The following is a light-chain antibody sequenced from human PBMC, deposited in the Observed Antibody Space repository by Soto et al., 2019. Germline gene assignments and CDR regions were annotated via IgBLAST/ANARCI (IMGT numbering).Light chain of an antibody. CDR1: SSDVGGHNS. Sequence: QSALAQPASVSGSPGQSITISCTGTSSDVGGHNSVSWYRQDPGKAPKLMIYDVSNRPSGVSDRFSGSKSGNTASPTISGLQIEDEADYYCSSFTSSVTYVFGTGTKVTVL. V-gene: IGLV2-14*01. CDR3: SSFTSSVTYV. J-gene: IGLJ1*01. CDR2: DVS.